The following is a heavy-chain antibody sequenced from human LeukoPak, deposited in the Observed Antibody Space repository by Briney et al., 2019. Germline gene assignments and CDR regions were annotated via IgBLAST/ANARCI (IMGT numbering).Heavy chain of an antibody. V-gene: IGHV4-34*01. Sequence: SETLSLTCTVSGGSISSYYWSWIRQPPGKGLEWIGEINHSRSTNYNPSLKSRVTMSVDTSKNQFSLKLSSVTAADTAVYYCARRDSITIFGVVTEPNAFDIWGQGTMVTVSS. CDR3: ARRDSITIFGVVTEPNAFDI. CDR1: GGSISSYY. CDR2: INHSRST. J-gene: IGHJ3*02. D-gene: IGHD3-3*01.